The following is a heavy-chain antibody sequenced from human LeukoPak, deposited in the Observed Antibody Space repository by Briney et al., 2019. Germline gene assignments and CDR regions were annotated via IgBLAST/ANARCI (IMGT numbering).Heavy chain of an antibody. CDR1: GGSISSSSYY. CDR2: IYYSGST. Sequence: SETLSLTCTVSGGSISSSSYYWGWIRQPPGKGLEWIGSIYYSGSTYYNPSLKSRVTISVDTSKNQFSLKLSSVTAADTAVYYCARVPIVGAMSYYYYMDVWGKGTTVTISS. CDR3: ARVPIVGAMSYYYYMDV. D-gene: IGHD1-26*01. J-gene: IGHJ6*03. V-gene: IGHV4-39*07.